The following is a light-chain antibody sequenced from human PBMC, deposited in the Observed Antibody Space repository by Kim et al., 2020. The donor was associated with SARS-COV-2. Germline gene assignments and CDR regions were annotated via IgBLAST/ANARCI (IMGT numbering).Light chain of an antibody. Sequence: GQKVTIYCSGSSSNIGNNYVSWYQQLPGTAPKLLIYDNNKRPSGIPDRFSGSKSGTSATLGITGLQTGDEADYYCETWDSSLSAVVFGGGTQLTVL. J-gene: IGLJ2*01. V-gene: IGLV1-51*01. CDR3: ETWDSSLSAVV. CDR1: SSNIGNNY. CDR2: DNN.